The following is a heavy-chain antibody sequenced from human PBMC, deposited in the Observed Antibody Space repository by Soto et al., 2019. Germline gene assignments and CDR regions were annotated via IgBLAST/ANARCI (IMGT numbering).Heavy chain of an antibody. CDR3: AQGGYYYDSSGYLTVDYLYYAMDV. V-gene: IGHV3-49*03. CDR2: IRSKTYGGAT. D-gene: IGHD3-22*01. Sequence: PGGSLRLSCTSSGLTFGDSAISWFRQATGKGLEWVGFIRSKTYGGATEYAASVKGRFTISRDDSKSIAYLQMNSLKTEDTAVYYCAQGGYYYDSSGYLTVDYLYYAMDVRGQGTTVTVPS. CDR1: GLTFGDSA. J-gene: IGHJ6*02.